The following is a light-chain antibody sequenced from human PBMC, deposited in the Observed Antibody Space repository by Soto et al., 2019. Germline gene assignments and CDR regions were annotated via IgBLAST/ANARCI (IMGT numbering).Light chain of an antibody. CDR2: DAS. CDR3: QQRSNWPPT. V-gene: IGKV3-11*01. J-gene: IGKJ1*01. CDR1: QSVSSY. Sequence: EIVLTHSPATLSLSPWEIATLSCRASQSVSSYLACYQQKPGQAPRLLIYDASNRATGIPARFSGSGSGTDFTHTISSLEPEDFAVYYCQQRSNWPPTFGQGTKVDIK.